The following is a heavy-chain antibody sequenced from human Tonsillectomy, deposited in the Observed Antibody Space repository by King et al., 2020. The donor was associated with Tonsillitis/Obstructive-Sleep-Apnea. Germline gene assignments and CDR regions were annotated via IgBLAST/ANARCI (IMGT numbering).Heavy chain of an antibody. Sequence: VQLVESGGGVVQPGGSLRLSCAASGFTFNDYALHWVRQAPGKGLEWVSLISGDGGSTHYADSVRGRFAISRDNSKDSLYMQMNSLRTEDTALYYCAKDTEPANHDFWSGPDYWGQGTLVTVSS. J-gene: IGHJ4*02. CDR3: AKDTEPANHDFWSGPDY. V-gene: IGHV3-43*02. D-gene: IGHD3-3*01. CDR1: GFTFNDYA. CDR2: ISGDGGST.